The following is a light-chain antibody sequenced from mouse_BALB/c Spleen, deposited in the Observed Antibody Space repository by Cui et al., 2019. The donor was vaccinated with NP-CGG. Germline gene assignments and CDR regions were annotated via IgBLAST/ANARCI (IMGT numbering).Light chain of an antibody. CDR2: GTN. V-gene: IGLV1*01. Sequence: QAVVTQVLTPTTSPGETVTLTCRSSTGAVTTSNYANWVQEKPDHLFTGLIGGTNNRAPGVPARFSGSLIGDKAALTITGAQTEDEAIYFCALWYSNHWVFGGGTKLTVL. CDR1: TGAVTTSNY. CDR3: ALWYSNHWV. J-gene: IGLJ1*01.